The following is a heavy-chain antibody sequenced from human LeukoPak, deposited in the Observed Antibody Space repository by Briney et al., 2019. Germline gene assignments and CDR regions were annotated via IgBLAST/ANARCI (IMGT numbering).Heavy chain of an antibody. J-gene: IGHJ4*02. CDR1: CGSVSGYY. CDR2: IHYSGST. Sequence: SETLSLTCAVDCGSVSGYYWSWIRQPPGKGLEWIGSIHYSGSTYHNPSLKSRLTISVPTSKNHFTLTLSSLPAADTAVYYCASLLMTTVTLGWGQGTLLTVSS. V-gene: IGHV4-34*01. CDR3: ASLLMTTVTLG. D-gene: IGHD4-11*01.